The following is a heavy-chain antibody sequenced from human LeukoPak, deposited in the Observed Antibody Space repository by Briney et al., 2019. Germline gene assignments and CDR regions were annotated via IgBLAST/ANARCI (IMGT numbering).Heavy chain of an antibody. D-gene: IGHD5-24*01. CDR2: IKSKTDGGTT. V-gene: IGHV3-15*01. J-gene: IGHJ4*02. CDR3: TTATAGHNRRDGYKSAGY. CDR1: GFTFSNAW. Sequence: GGSLRLSCAASGFTFSNAWMSWVRQAPGKGLEWVGRIKSKTDGGTTDYAAPVKGRFTISRDDSKNTLYLQMNSLKTEDTAVYYCTTATAGHNRRDGYKSAGYWGQGTLVTVSS.